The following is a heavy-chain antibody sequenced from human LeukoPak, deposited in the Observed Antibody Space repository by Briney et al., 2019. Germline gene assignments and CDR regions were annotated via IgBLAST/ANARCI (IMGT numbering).Heavy chain of an antibody. CDR1: GFTFSIYE. CDR2: SSSGSTI. CDR3: ARAPGVDY. V-gene: IGHV3-48*03. J-gene: IGHJ4*02. D-gene: IGHD7-27*01. Sequence: GGSLRLSCAASGFTFSIYEMNWVRQAPGKGLEWVSSSSGSTIYYADSVKGRFTISRDNAKNSLYLQMNSLRAEDTAIYYCARAPGVDYWGQGTLVTVSS.